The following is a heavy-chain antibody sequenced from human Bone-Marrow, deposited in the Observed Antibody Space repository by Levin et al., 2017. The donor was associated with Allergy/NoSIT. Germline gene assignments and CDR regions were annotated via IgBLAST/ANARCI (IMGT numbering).Heavy chain of an antibody. CDR3: AKRGSYVAHLYVSGWFFIGADD. CDR2: ISGSGARA. V-gene: IGHV3-23*01. CDR1: GFTFSSYA. D-gene: IGHD6-19*01. J-gene: IGHJ4*02. Sequence: GGSLRLSCAASGFTFSSYAMNWVRQAPGKGLEWVSAISGSGARAYYADSVKGRFSISRDNSRNSLYLQMDTLRAEDTAVSYCAKRGSYVAHLYVSGWFFIGADDWGQGTLVTVSS.